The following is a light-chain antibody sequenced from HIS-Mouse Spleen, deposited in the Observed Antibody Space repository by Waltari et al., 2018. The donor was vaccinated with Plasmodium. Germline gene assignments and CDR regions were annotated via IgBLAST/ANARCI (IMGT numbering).Light chain of an antibody. CDR2: EGS. Sequence: QSALTQPASVSGSPGQSITISCTGTSSDVGSYNLVSWYQQPPGKAPKLMIYEGSKRPSGVSNRFSGSKSGNPASLTISGLQAEDEADYYCCSYAGSSTFVVFGGGTKLTVL. CDR3: CSYAGSSTFVV. CDR1: SSDVGSYNL. V-gene: IGLV2-23*03. J-gene: IGLJ2*01.